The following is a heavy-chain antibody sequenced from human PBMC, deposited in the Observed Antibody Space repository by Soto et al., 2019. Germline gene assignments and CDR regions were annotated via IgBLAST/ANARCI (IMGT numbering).Heavy chain of an antibody. V-gene: IGHV4-39*01. Sequence: SETLSLTCSVSGCSISSNNYSWVWIRQPPGKGLEWIGSMSYSRSTYYNPSLKSRVRRSRDTSKNQFSLKLTSVTAADTADYYCANHLSRTNWGGGDFDYWGQGPLVTVSS. D-gene: IGHD7-27*01. CDR1: GCSISSNNYS. J-gene: IGHJ4*02. CDR3: ANHLSRTNWGGGDFDY. CDR2: MSYSRST.